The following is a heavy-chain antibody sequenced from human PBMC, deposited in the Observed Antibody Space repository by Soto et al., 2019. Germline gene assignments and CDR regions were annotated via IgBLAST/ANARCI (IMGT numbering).Heavy chain of an antibody. CDR2: ISGRGDNR. CDR3: TKDRALMNQTPYAMDV. D-gene: IGHD2-15*01. Sequence: GGSLRLSCMASEFTFYNYAMTWVRQAPGKGLEWVASISGRGDNRYYADSVKGRFFVYRENSHNMLYLQTDTLGVEDTAVYYCTKDRALMNQTPYAMDVWGQGTTVTVSS. CDR1: EFTFYNYA. J-gene: IGHJ6*02. V-gene: IGHV3-23*01.